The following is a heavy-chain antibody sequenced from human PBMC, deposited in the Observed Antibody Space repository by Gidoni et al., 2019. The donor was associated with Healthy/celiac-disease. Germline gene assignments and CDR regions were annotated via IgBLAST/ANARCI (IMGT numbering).Heavy chain of an antibody. CDR2: IYHSGST. J-gene: IGHJ4*02. CDR1: GYSISSGYY. CDR3: RLAPVAGTRVYFDY. Sequence: QVQLQESGPGLVKPSETLSLTCTVSGYSISSGYYWGWIRQPPGKGLEWIGSIYHSGSTYYNPSLKSRVTISVDTSKNQFSLKLSSVTAADTAVYYCRLAPVAGTRVYFDYWGQGTLVTVSS. D-gene: IGHD6-19*01. V-gene: IGHV4-38-2*02.